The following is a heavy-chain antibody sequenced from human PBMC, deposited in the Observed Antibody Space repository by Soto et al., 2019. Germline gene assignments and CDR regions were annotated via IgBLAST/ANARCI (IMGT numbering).Heavy chain of an antibody. CDR3: AKGSTSCYDY. CDR2: ISSSSSYI. CDR1: GFTFSSYS. Sequence: GGSLRLSCAASGFTFSSYSMNWVHQAPGKGLEWVSSISSSSSYIYYADSVKGRFTISRDNAKNSLYLQMNSLRAEDTAVYYCAKGSTSCYDYWGQGTLVTVSS. D-gene: IGHD2-2*01. J-gene: IGHJ4*02. V-gene: IGHV3-21*01.